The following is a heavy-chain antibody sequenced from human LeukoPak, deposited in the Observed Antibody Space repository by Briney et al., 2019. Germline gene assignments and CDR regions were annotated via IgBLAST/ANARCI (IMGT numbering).Heavy chain of an antibody. CDR1: GFTFSNHW. D-gene: IGHD3-10*01. V-gene: IGHV3-74*01. CDR3: ARESRWAQRGGWFDP. CDR2: ISSDGSST. Sequence: GGSLRLSCAASGFTFSNHWMHWVRQAPGKGLVWVSRISSDGSSTTYADSVKGRFTISRDNAKNTLYLQMNSLRAEDTAVYFCARESRWAQRGGWFDPWGQGTLVTVSS. J-gene: IGHJ5*02.